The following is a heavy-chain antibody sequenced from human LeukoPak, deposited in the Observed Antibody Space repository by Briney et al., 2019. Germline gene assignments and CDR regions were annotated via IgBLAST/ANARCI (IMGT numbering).Heavy chain of an antibody. Sequence: GGSLRLSCAASGFTFSSYGMHWVRQAPGKGLEWVAFIRYDGSNKYYADSVKGRFTISRDNSKNTLYLQMNSLRAEDTAVYYCAKSDCGGDCQYYYYYMDAWGKGTTVTISS. CDR1: GFTFSSYG. V-gene: IGHV3-30*02. CDR2: IRYDGSNK. CDR3: AKSDCGGDCQYYYYYMDA. D-gene: IGHD2-21*02. J-gene: IGHJ6*03.